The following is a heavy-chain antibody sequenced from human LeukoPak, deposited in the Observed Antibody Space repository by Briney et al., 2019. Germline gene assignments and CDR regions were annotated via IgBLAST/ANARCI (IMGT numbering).Heavy chain of an antibody. Sequence: SETLSLTCTVSGGSIGLYHWSWIRQPPGKGLEWIGYIYYNGSTKYNPSLKSRLTMSVDTSKKQFSLNMTSMTAADTAVYYCARNPWVGYFDYWGQGTLVTVSS. CDR1: GGSIGLYH. J-gene: IGHJ4*02. CDR3: ARNPWVGYFDY. CDR2: IYYNGST. D-gene: IGHD1-26*01. V-gene: IGHV4-59*01.